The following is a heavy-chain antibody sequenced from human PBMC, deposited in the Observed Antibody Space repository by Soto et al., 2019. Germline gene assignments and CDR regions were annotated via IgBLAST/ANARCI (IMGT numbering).Heavy chain of an antibody. J-gene: IGHJ5*02. Sequence: VSGPTLVHPTQTLTLTCTFSGFSLSTSGVGVGWIRQPPGKALEWLALMYWNDDKRYSTSLKIRLTITKDTSKNKVVLTMTNMDHVETATYYCANSLLCSTSCYKLVPWFDXWGQGTLVTVSX. D-gene: IGHD2-2*01. CDR3: ANSLLCSTSCYKLVPWFDX. CDR2: MYWNDDK. CDR1: GFSLSTSGVG. V-gene: IGHV2-5*01.